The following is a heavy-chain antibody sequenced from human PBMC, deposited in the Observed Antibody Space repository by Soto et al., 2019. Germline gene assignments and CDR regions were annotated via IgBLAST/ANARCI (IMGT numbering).Heavy chain of an antibody. V-gene: IGHV3-30-3*01. Sequence: GGSLRLSCAASEATFSSYAMHWVRQSPGKGLEWLAVISFDGNNEDHADSVKGRLTISRDNSKNTLYLQMSSLRPDDTAVYYCARATAYRRRYYYYGMDVWGQGTMVTVSS. D-gene: IGHD2-21*01. CDR3: ARATAYRRRYYYYGMDV. CDR2: ISFDGNNE. CDR1: EATFSSYA. J-gene: IGHJ6*02.